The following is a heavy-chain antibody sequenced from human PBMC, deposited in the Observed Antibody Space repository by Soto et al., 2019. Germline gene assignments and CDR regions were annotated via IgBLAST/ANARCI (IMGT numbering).Heavy chain of an antibody. V-gene: IGHV3-9*01. J-gene: IGHJ6*02. CDR1: GFTYEDFA. D-gene: IGHD1-1*01. CDR3: GKDCGRATNGLDV. Sequence: EVQLVESGGGLVEPGKSLRLSCVVSGFTYEDFAMHWVRQAPGKGLEWVSGISWNSASTGYADSVTGRFTISRDNAKNSQFLRMRALASDYSDRSYCGKDCGRATNGLDVWGQGTSVTVSS. CDR2: ISWNSAST.